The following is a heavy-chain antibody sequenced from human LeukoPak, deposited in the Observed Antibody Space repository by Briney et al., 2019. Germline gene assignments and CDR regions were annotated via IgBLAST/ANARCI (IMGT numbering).Heavy chain of an antibody. CDR3: ARSCLMGSGWYYFDN. CDR1: GGSISSGGYS. V-gene: IGHV4-30-2*01. Sequence: PSETLSLTCAVSGGSISSGGYSWSWIRQPPGKGLEWIGYIYHSGSTYYNPSLQSRVTISVDRSKNQFSLKLSSVTAADTAVYYCARSCLMGSGWYYFDNWGQGTLVTVSS. D-gene: IGHD6-13*01. CDR2: IYHSGST. J-gene: IGHJ4*02.